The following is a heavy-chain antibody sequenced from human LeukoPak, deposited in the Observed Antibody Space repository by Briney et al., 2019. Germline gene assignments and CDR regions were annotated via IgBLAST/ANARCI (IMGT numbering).Heavy chain of an antibody. CDR1: GYTFTSYA. J-gene: IGHJ4*02. Sequence: ASVKVSCKASGYTFTSYAMNWVRQAPGQGLEWMGWINANTGSPTYAQGFTGRFVFSLDTSVSTAYLQISSLKAEDTAVYYCARDGDILTGYFPLRLDYWGQGTLVTVSS. CDR2: INANTGSP. V-gene: IGHV7-4-1*02. CDR3: ARDGDILTGYFPLRLDY. D-gene: IGHD3-9*01.